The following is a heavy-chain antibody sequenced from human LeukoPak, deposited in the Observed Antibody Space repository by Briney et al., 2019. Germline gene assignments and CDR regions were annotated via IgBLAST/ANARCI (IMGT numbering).Heavy chain of an antibody. Sequence: GGSLRLSCAASGITFSSYWMSWVRQAPGKGLEWVSVIYSGGSTYYADSVKGRFTISRDNSKNTLYLQMNSLRAEDTAVYYCARAARITANSGQGTLVTVSS. D-gene: IGHD3-16*01. CDR1: GITFSSYW. J-gene: IGHJ4*02. CDR3: ARAARITAN. V-gene: IGHV3-66*01. CDR2: IYSGGST.